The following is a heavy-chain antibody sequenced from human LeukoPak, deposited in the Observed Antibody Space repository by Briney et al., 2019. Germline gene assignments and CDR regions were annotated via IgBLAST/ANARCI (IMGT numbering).Heavy chain of an antibody. CDR1: GVSISGYF. CDR3: ARHDPVGHFQRGIEV. V-gene: IGHV4-59*08. CDR2: IYYNGAT. Sequence: PSETLSLTCTVSGVSISGYFWSCIRQPPGKGLEWIGYIYYNGATLYSPSLKSRVNMSVDTSNNHFSLRLRSVTAADTSVYYCARHDPVGHFQRGIEVWGQVTTVTV. J-gene: IGHJ6*02. D-gene: IGHD1-26*01.